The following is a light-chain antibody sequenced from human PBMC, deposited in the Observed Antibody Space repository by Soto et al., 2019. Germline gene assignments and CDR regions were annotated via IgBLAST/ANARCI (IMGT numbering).Light chain of an antibody. CDR3: QQYNNWPPT. J-gene: IGKJ1*01. CDR1: QSVSSY. CDR2: GTS. V-gene: IGKV3-11*01. Sequence: EIVLTQSPATLSLSPGERATLSCRASQSVSSYLAWYQQKPGQAPRLLIYGTSTRATGIPDRFSGSGFGTDFSLSIRRLEPEDFALYYCQQYNNWPPTFGQGTKVDIK.